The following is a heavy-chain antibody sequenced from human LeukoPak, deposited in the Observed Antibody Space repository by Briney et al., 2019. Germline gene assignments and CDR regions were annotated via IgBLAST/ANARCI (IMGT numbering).Heavy chain of an antibody. CDR2: IYTSGST. V-gene: IGHV4-4*07. J-gene: IGHJ4*02. CDR3: ANYGVVLATYGSPSPFVY. CDR1: GGSISSYY. Sequence: PSETLSLTCTVSGGSISSYYWSWIRQPAGKGLEWIGRIYTSGSTNYNPSLKSRVVISVDPSKKQFSLKVTSVTAADTAVYYCANYGVVLATYGSPSPFVYWGQGTLVTVSS. D-gene: IGHD3-16*01.